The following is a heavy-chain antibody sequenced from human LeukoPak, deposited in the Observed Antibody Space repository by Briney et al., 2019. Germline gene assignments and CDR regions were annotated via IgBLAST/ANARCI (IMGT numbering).Heavy chain of an antibody. CDR1: GYTFTSYD. D-gene: IGHD4-17*01. Sequence: ASVKVSCKASGYTFTSYDINWVRQATGQGLEWMGGMNPNSGNTGYAQKFQGRVTMPEDTSTDTAYMELSSLRSEDTAVYYCAVIYMTTVTTAFDYWGQGTLVTVSS. CDR2: MNPNSGNT. V-gene: IGHV1-8*01. J-gene: IGHJ4*02. CDR3: AVIYMTTVTTAFDY.